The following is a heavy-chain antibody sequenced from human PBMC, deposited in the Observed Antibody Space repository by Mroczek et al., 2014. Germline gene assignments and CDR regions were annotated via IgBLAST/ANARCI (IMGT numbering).Heavy chain of an antibody. CDR1: GFTFDDYA. V-gene: IGHV3-9*01. D-gene: IGHD4-17*01. CDR3: AKDDYGDYVLRPDYGMDV. J-gene: IGHJ6*02. CDR2: ISWNSGSI. Sequence: LVESGGGLVQPGRSLRLSCAASGFTFDDYAMHWVRQAPGKGLEWVSGISWNSGSIGYADSVKGRFTISRDNSKNTLYLQMNSLRAEDTAVYYCAKDDYGDYVLRPDYGMDVWGQGTTVTVSS.